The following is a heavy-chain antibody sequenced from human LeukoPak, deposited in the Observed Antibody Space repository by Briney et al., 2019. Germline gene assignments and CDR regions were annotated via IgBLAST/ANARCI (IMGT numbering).Heavy chain of an antibody. CDR3: AHRKYSGSYFDY. Sequence: ESGPTLVNPTQTRTLTCTFSGFSLSTSAVGVGWIRQPPGKALEYLALIYWSDDKRLSPSLKSRLTITKDTSKNQVVLTMTNMDPVDTATYYCAHRKYSGSYFDYWGQGSLVTVSS. D-gene: IGHD1-26*01. J-gene: IGHJ4*02. CDR2: IYWSDDK. CDR1: GFSLSTSAVG. V-gene: IGHV2-5*01.